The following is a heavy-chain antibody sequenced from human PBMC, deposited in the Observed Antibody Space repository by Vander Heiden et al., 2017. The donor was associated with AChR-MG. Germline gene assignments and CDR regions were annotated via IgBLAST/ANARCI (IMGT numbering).Heavy chain of an antibody. CDR3: ARLDSSTSVDY. Sequence: QLQPQESGPGLVTPSETLSPPCTVSVGSIRRDRYYWGWIRQPPGKGLEWIGSIYYSGSTYYNPSLKSRVTISVDTSKNQFSLKLSSVTAADTAVYYCARLDSSTSVDYWGQGTLVTVSS. D-gene: IGHD2-2*01. CDR2: IYYSGST. CDR1: VGSIRRDRYY. V-gene: IGHV4-39*01. J-gene: IGHJ4*02.